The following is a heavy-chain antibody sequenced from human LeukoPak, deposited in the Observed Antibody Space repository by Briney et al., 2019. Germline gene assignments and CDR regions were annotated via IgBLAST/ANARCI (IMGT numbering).Heavy chain of an antibody. V-gene: IGHV3-53*01. CDR3: ARDNCGGSSYLNCIGLDV. J-gene: IGHJ6*02. Sequence: GGSLRLSCAASGFTFSSYAMSWVRQAPGKGLEWVSLIYSGGNTHYAGSVRGRFTISRDNSKNTLFLQMNSLRAEDTAVYYCARDNCGGSSYLNCIGLDVWGQGTTVTVSS. CDR1: GFTFSSYA. CDR2: IYSGGNT. D-gene: IGHD2-15*01.